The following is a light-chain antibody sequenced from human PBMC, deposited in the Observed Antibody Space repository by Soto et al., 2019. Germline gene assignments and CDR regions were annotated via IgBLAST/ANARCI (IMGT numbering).Light chain of an antibody. CDR1: SSDVGNNNY. J-gene: IGLJ1*01. V-gene: IGLV2-14*03. CDR2: DVT. CDR3: SSFTGSSYV. Sequence: QSALTQPASVSGSPGQSITISCTGTSSDVGNNNYVSWYQHNPGRAAKVMICDVTNRPSGVSNRFSGSKSGNTASLTISGLQAEDEADYYCSSFTGSSYVFGTGTKVTLL.